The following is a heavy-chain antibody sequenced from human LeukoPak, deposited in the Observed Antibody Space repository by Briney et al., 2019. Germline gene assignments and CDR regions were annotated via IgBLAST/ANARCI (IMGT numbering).Heavy chain of an antibody. CDR1: GGSISSYY. D-gene: IGHD5-24*01. Sequence: SETLSLTRTASGGSISSYYWSWIRQPPGKGLEWIGYIYYSGSTNYNPSLKSRVTISVDTSKNQFSLKLSSVTAADTAVYYCARGPGGWLQLFGYYFDYWGQGTLVTVSS. J-gene: IGHJ4*02. CDR2: IYYSGST. V-gene: IGHV4-59*01. CDR3: ARGPGGWLQLFGYYFDY.